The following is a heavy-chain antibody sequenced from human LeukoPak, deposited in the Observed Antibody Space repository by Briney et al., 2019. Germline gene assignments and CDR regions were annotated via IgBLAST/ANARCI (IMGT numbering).Heavy chain of an antibody. CDR1: GFTFSSYS. CDR2: ISSSSSYI. CDR3: ARERNYDILTGYYKGPFDY. V-gene: IGHV3-21*01. D-gene: IGHD3-9*01. Sequence: NPGGSLRLSCAASGFTFSSYSMNWVRQAPGKGLEWVSSISSSSSYIYYADSVKGRFTISRDNAKNSLYLQMNSLRAEDTAVYYCARERNYDILTGYYKGPFDYWGQGTLVTVSS. J-gene: IGHJ4*02.